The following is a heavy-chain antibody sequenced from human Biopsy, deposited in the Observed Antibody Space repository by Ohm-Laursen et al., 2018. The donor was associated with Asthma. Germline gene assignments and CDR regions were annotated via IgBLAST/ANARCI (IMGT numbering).Heavy chain of an antibody. Sequence: SLRLSCAASGTPFGSYNMHWARQAPGKGLEWVAVITFDGSTQHYGDSVKGRFTISRDNSKNMLFLQMNSLRAEDTAVYYGSRDTLGYYFDIWGQGTEVTVSS. CDR2: ITFDGSTQ. V-gene: IGHV3-30-3*01. CDR1: GTPFGSYN. CDR3: SRDTLGYYFDI. D-gene: IGHD6-13*01. J-gene: IGHJ4*02.